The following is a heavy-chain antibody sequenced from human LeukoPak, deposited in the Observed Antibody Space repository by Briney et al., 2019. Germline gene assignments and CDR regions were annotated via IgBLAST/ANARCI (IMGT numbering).Heavy chain of an antibody. CDR1: GFTFNTDW. J-gene: IGHJ4*02. CDR2: IKEDGSEI. Sequence: GGSLRLSCAASGFTFNTDWMSWVRQAPGKGLEWVANIKEDGSEIYYVYCVKGRFTISRDNAKNSLYLKMNSLRAEETAVYYCARGVYYFDYWGQGTLVTVSS. CDR3: ARGVYYFDY. D-gene: IGHD2/OR15-2a*01. V-gene: IGHV3-7*03.